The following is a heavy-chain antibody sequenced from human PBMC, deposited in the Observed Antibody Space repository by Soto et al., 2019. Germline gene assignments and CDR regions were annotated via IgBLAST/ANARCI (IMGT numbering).Heavy chain of an antibody. D-gene: IGHD1-26*01. CDR1: GGSFSGYY. CDR3: ARILYVREGYNWFDP. V-gene: IGHV4-34*01. J-gene: IGHJ5*02. CDR2: INHSGST. Sequence: SETLSLTCAVYGGSFSGYYWSWIRQPPGKGLESIGEINHSGSTNYNPSLKSRVTISVDTAKNQFSLELSSVTAADTAVYYCARILYVREGYNWFDPWGQGTLVTVSS.